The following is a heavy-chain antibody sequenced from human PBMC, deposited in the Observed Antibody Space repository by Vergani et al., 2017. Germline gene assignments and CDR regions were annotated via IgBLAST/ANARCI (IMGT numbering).Heavy chain of an antibody. CDR2: IIPIFGTA. V-gene: IGHV1-69*18. J-gene: IGHJ4*02. CDR3: ARESKQRTIDY. CDR1: GYTFTAYY. Sequence: QVQLVQSGAEVKKPGASVRVSCKASGYTFTAYYIHWVRQAPGQGLEWMGRIIPIFGTANYAQKFQGRVMITADESTSTAYMELSSLRSEDTAVYYCARESKQRTIDYWGQGTLVTVSS. D-gene: IGHD6-25*01.